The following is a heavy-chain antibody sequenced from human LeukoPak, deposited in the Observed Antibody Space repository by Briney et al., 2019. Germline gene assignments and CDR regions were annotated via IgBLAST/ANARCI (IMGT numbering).Heavy chain of an antibody. Sequence: PGGSLRLSCAASGFTFSSYAMHWVRQAPGKGLEWVAVIWYDGSNKYYADSVKGRFTISRDNSKNTLYLQMNSLRAEDTAVYYCARDYIAVAGLDYWGQGTLVTVSS. CDR2: IWYDGSNK. CDR1: GFTFSSYA. V-gene: IGHV3-30*07. J-gene: IGHJ4*02. D-gene: IGHD6-19*01. CDR3: ARDYIAVAGLDY.